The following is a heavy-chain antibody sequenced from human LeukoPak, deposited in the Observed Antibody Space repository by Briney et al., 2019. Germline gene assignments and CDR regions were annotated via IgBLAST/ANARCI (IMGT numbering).Heavy chain of an antibody. V-gene: IGHV4-59*01. CDR3: ARMGQVPAAMTNWFDP. Sequence: PSETLSLTCTVSGGSISSYYWSWIRQPPGKGLEWIGNIYYSGSTNYNPTLKSRVTIAVDTSKNQFSLKLSSVTAADTAVYYCARMGQVPAAMTNWFDPWGQGALVTVSS. CDR1: GGSISSYY. CDR2: IYYSGST. J-gene: IGHJ5*02. D-gene: IGHD2-2*01.